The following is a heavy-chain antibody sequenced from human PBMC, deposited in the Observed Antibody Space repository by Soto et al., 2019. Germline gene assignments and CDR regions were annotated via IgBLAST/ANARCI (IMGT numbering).Heavy chain of an antibody. CDR1: GGSFSGYY. CDR2: INHSGST. Sequence: QVQLQQWGAGLLKPSETLSLTCAVYGGSFSGYYWSWIRQPPGKGMEWIGEINHSGSTNYNPSLKSQVTSSVDTAKNQCSLNLSSGTAADTAVYYCASGHIEQLASFDYWGQGTLVTVSS. CDR3: ASGHIEQLASFDY. J-gene: IGHJ4*02. V-gene: IGHV4-34*01. D-gene: IGHD6-13*01.